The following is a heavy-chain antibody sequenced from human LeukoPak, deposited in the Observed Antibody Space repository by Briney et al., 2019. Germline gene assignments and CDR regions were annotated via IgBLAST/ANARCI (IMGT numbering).Heavy chain of an antibody. D-gene: IGHD3-10*01. J-gene: IGHJ4*02. CDR2: IIPILGIA. Sequence: SVKGSCRASGGAFSSYAISWVRQAPGQGLEWMGRIIPILGIANYAQKFQGRVTITADKSTSTAYMELSSLRSEDTAVYYCAVMVRPSGYWGQGTLVTVSS. CDR1: GGAFSSYA. CDR3: AVMVRPSGY. V-gene: IGHV1-69*04.